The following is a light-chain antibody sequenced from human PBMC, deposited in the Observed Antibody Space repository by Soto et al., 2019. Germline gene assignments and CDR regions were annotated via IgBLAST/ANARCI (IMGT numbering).Light chain of an antibody. J-gene: IGKJ5*01. CDR2: ETS. CDR3: QQYHTWPPIT. CDR1: QSVGSR. Sequence: EIVLTQSPGTLSLSPGERATLSCRASQSVGSRVAWYQQKFGQPPRLLIYETSTRANGIPARFSGSGSGTDFTLSISSLQPEDVGIYSCQQYHTWPPITFGQGTRLEIK. V-gene: IGKV3-15*01.